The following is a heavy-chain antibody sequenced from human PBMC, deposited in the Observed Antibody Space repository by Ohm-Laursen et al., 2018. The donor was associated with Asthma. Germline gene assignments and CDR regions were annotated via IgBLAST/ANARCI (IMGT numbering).Heavy chain of an antibody. CDR2: ISAYNGNT. J-gene: IGHJ6*02. V-gene: IGHV1-18*01. CDR3: ARDSEDIPSYYYYGMDV. CDR1: GYTFTSYG. Sequence: GASVKVSCNAFGYTFTSYGISWVRQAPGQGLEWMGWISAYNGNTNYAQKLQGRVTMTTDTSTSTAYMELRSLRSDDTAVYYCARDSEDIPSYYYYGMDVWGQGTTVTVSS. D-gene: IGHD2-15*01.